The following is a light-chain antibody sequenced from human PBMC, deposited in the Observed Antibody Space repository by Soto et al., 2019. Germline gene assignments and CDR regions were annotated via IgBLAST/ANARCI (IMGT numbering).Light chain of an antibody. CDR2: DVS. J-gene: IGLJ2*01. CDR3: SSYTSSSTVV. CDR1: SSDVGGYNY. V-gene: IGLV2-14*01. Sequence: QSALTQPASVSGSPGQSITIYCTGTSSDVGGYNYVSWYQQHPGKAPKLMIYDVSNRPSGVSNRFSGSKSGNTASLTISGLQAEDEAYYYCSSYTSSSTVVFGGGTKLTVL.